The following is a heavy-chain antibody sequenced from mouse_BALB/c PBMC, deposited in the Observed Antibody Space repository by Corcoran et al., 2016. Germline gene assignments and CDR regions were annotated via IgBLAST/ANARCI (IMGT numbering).Heavy chain of an antibody. CDR1: GYTFSSYW. CDR2: ILPGSGST. D-gene: IGHD1-1*01. J-gene: IGHJ4*01. V-gene: IGHV1-9*01. CDR3: ARATLHYAMDY. Sequence: QVQLQQSGAELMKPGASVKISCKATGYTFSSYWIEWVKQRPGHGLEWIGEILPGSGSTNYNEKFKGKATFTADTSSNTAYMQLSSLTSEDSAVYYCARATLHYAMDYWGQGTSVTVSS.